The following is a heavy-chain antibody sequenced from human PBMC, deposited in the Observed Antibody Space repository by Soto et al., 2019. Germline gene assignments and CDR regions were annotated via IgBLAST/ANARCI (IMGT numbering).Heavy chain of an antibody. V-gene: IGHV1-2*02. CDR3: ASNLDYYGSGSYLSPIDY. Sequence: QVQLVQSGAEVKKPGASVKVSCKASGYTFTGYYMHWVRQAPGQGLEWMGWINPNSGGTNYAQKFQGRVTMTRDTSISTAYMELSRLRSDATAVYYCASNLDYYGSGSYLSPIDYWGQGSLVTVSS. CDR1: GYTFTGYY. D-gene: IGHD3-10*01. CDR2: INPNSGGT. J-gene: IGHJ4*02.